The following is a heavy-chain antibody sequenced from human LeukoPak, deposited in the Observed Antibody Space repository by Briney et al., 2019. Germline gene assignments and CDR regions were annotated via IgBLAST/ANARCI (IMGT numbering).Heavy chain of an antibody. CDR2: MNPNSGNT. CDR3: ARGPTLVWGVIMPDSVGGMDV. Sequence: GASVKVSCKASGYTFTGYYMHWVRQAPGQGLEWMGWMNPNSGNTRYAQKVQGRITMTRDTSISTAYMELSSLRSEDTAVYYCARGPTLVWGVIMPDSVGGMDVWGQGTTVTVSS. D-gene: IGHD3-10*01. CDR1: GYTFTGYY. V-gene: IGHV1-8*02. J-gene: IGHJ6*02.